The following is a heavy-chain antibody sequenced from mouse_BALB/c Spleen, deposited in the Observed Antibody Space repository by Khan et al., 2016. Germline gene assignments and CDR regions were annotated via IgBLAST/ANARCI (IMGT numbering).Heavy chain of an antibody. CDR3: ARGVYYYGSRDYAMDY. V-gene: IGHV1-7*01. J-gene: IGHJ4*01. CDR2: INPSTGYT. CDR1: GYTFTSYW. Sequence: VQLQESGAELAKPGASVKMSCKASGYTFTSYWMHWVKQRPGQGLEWIGYINPSTGYTEYNQKFKDKATLTADKSSSTAYMQLSSLTSEDSAVYYCARGVYYYGSRDYAMDYWGQGTSVTVSS. D-gene: IGHD1-1*01.